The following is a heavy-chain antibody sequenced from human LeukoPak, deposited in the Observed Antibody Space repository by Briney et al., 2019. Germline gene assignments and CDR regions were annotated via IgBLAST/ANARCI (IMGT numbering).Heavy chain of an antibody. CDR3: AKELPSGDYYYYMDA. J-gene: IGHJ6*03. V-gene: IGHV3-30*02. CDR1: GFTFSSYG. Sequence: GGSLRLSCAASGFTFSSYGMHWVRQAPGKGLEWVAFIRYDGSNKYYADSVKGRFTISRDNSKNTLYLQMNSLRAEDTAVYYCAKELPSGDYYYYMDAWGKGTTVTVSS. CDR2: IRYDGSNK. D-gene: IGHD1-26*01.